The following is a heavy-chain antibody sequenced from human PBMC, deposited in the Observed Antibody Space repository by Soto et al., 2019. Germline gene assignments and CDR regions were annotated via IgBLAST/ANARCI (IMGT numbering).Heavy chain of an antibody. CDR1: GGSISSYY. CDR2: IYYSGST. V-gene: IGHV4-59*01. J-gene: IGHJ5*02. Sequence: SETLSLTCTVSGGSISSYYWSWIRQPPGKGLEWIGYIYYSGSTNYNPSLKSRVTISVDTSKNQFSLKLSSVTAADTAVYYCARDHDYSNFNWFDPWGQGTLVTVSS. CDR3: ARDHDYSNFNWFDP. D-gene: IGHD4-4*01.